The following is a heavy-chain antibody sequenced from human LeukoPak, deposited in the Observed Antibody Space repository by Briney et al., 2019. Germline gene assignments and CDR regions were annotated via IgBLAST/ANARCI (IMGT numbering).Heavy chain of an antibody. V-gene: IGHV4-34*01. D-gene: IGHD4-17*01. CDR2: INHSGST. Sequence: SETLSLTCAVYGGSFSGYYWSWIRQPPGKGLEWIGEINHSGSTNYNPSLKSRVTISVDTSKNQFSLKLSSVTAADTAVYYCARGWDHGDDDAGTSDWFDPWGKGTLVTVSS. CDR3: ARGWDHGDDDAGTSDWFDP. J-gene: IGHJ5*02. CDR1: GGSFSGYY.